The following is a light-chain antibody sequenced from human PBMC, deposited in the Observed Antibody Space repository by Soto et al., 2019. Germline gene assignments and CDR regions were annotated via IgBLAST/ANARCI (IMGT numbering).Light chain of an antibody. CDR3: QQSDSRPYT. CDR1: QSISTY. Sequence: DIQMTQSPSSLSASVGDRVTIACRASQSISTYLNWYQQKPGKAPQVLIYAVSSLQRGVPSRFSGSGSGTDFTLTISSLQPEDVAAYYCQQSDSRPYTFGQGTKLEIK. V-gene: IGKV1-39*01. CDR2: AVS. J-gene: IGKJ2*01.